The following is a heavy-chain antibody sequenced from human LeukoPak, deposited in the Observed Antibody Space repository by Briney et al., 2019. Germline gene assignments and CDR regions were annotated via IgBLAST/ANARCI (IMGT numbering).Heavy chain of an antibody. Sequence: SETLSLTCTVSGGSISSSSYFWGWIRQPPGKGLEWIGSIYYSGSTYYNPSLKSRVTISVDTSKNQFSLELSSVTAADTAVYYCARGSSVATISIHYWGQGTLVTVSS. D-gene: IGHD5-12*01. CDR2: IYYSGST. V-gene: IGHV4-39*07. J-gene: IGHJ4*02. CDR3: ARGSSVATISIHY. CDR1: GGSISSSSYF.